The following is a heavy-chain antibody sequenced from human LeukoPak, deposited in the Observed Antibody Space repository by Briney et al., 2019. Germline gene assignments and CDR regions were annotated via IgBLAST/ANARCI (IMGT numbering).Heavy chain of an antibody. Sequence: KPSETLSLTCAVYGGSFSGYYWSWIRQPPGKGLEWIGEINHSGSTNYNPSLKSRVTISVDTSKNQFSLKLSSVTAADTAVYYCARRPRRGWPLNWGQGTLVTVSS. CDR1: GGSFSGYY. CDR2: INHSGST. V-gene: IGHV4-34*01. CDR3: ARRPRRGWPLN. J-gene: IGHJ4*02. D-gene: IGHD6-19*01.